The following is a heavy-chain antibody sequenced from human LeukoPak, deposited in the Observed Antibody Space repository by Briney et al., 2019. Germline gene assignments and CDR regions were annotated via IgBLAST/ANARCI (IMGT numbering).Heavy chain of an antibody. Sequence: SETLSLTCTFPDGSISNYFWSWIRQPPGKGLEWIGYIYYTGMTNSNPSLKSRVTISMDTSKNQFSLNLRSVTAADTAIYYCARHGRMVIMSKFSTGIDQWGQGTLVTASS. CDR2: IYYTGMT. D-gene: IGHD2-8*01. CDR1: DGSISNYF. J-gene: IGHJ4*02. CDR3: ARHGRMVIMSKFSTGIDQ. V-gene: IGHV4-59*08.